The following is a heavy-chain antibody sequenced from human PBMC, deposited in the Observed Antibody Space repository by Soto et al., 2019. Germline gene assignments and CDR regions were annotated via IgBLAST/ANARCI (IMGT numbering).Heavy chain of an antibody. CDR3: AISLHHTGYAQH. Sequence: ASVKVSCKASGYTFTSYGISWVRQAPGQGLEWMGWISAYNGNTNYAQKLQGRVTMPTDTSTSTAYMELRSLRSDDTAVYYCAISLHHTGYAQHWGQGTLATVS. CDR2: ISAYNGNT. CDR1: GYTFTSYG. J-gene: IGHJ1*01. V-gene: IGHV1-18*01. D-gene: IGHD5-18*01.